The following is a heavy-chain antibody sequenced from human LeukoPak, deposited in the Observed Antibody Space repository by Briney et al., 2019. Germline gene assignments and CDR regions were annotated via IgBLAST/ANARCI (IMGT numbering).Heavy chain of an antibody. J-gene: IGHJ4*02. CDR1: GFTFSSYA. V-gene: IGHV3-23*01. CDR3: AKSPYCSSTSCYSDY. D-gene: IGHD2-2*01. Sequence: PGGSLRLPCAASGFTFSSYAMSWVRQAPGKGLEWVSAISGSGGSTYYADSVKGRFTISRDNSKNTLYLQMNSLRAEDTAVYYCAKSPYCSSTSCYSDYWGQGTLVTVSS. CDR2: ISGSGGST.